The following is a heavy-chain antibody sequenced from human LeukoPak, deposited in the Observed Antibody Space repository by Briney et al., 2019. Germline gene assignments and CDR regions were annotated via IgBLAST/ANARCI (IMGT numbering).Heavy chain of an antibody. CDR3: ARLGPTHGDFDY. D-gene: IGHD4-17*01. V-gene: IGHV4-39*07. J-gene: IGHJ4*02. CDR1: GGSISSSYS. Sequence: SETLSLTCTVSGGSISSSYSWGWIRQPPGKGLEWIGNIYYSGSTYYNSSLKSRVTISVDTSKNQFSLKLSSVTAADTAVYYCARLGPTHGDFDYWGQGTLVTVSS. CDR2: IYYSGST.